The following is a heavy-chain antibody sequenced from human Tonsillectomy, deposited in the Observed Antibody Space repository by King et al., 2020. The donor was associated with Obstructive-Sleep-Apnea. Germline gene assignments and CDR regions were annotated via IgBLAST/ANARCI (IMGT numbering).Heavy chain of an antibody. CDR1: GFTFDDYA. V-gene: IGHV3-9*01. CDR2: ISWNSGSI. J-gene: IGHJ5*02. D-gene: IGHD2-15*01. CDR3: AKSREDIVVGSWFDP. Sequence: QLVQSGGGWVQPGRSLRLSCAASGFTFDDYAMHWVRQAPGKGLEWVSSISWNSGSIAYADSVKGRFTISRDNAKNSLYLQMNSLRGEDTALYYCAKSREDIVVGSWFDPWGQGTLVSVSS.